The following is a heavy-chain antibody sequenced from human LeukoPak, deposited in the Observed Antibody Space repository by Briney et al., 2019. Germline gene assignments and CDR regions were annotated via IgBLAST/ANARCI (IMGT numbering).Heavy chain of an antibody. J-gene: IGHJ6*02. V-gene: IGHV3-33*01. CDR3: ARPYYSNYYYYGMDV. CDR2: IWYDGSNK. Sequence: GRSLRLSCAASGFTFSNYGMHWVRQAPGKGLEWVGIIWYDGSNKYYSDSVKGRLTISRDNSKNTLYLQMNSLRVEDTAVYYCARPYYSNYYYYGMDVWGQGTTVTVSS. D-gene: IGHD4-11*01. CDR1: GFTFSNYG.